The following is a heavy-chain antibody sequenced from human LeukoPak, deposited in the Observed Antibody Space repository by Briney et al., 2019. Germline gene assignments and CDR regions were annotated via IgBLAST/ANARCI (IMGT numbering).Heavy chain of an antibody. Sequence: SETLSLTCAVSGYSISSGYYWGWIRQPPGKGLEWIGSIYHSGSTYYNPSLKSRVTISVDTSKNQFSLKLSSVTAADPAVYYWARSLWPNRGFDYWGQGTLVTVSS. CDR2: IYHSGST. D-gene: IGHD1-14*01. V-gene: IGHV4-38-2*01. CDR3: ARSLWPNRGFDY. J-gene: IGHJ4*02. CDR1: GYSISSGYY.